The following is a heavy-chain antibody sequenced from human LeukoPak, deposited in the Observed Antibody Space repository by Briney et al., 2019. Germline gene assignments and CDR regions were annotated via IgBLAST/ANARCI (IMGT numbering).Heavy chain of an antibody. CDR2: FSRTGDST. CDR1: GFTFSSYA. CDR3: AKDLIAVGEGYYFDY. V-gene: IGHV3-23*01. Sequence: GGSLRLSCAASGFTFSSYAMTGVRRARGKGLVWVSVFSRTGDSTYYADSVRGRFTISRDNYKNTLYLQMNSLRAEDTAVYYCAKDLIAVGEGYYFDYWGQGTLVTVSS. D-gene: IGHD6-19*01. J-gene: IGHJ4*02.